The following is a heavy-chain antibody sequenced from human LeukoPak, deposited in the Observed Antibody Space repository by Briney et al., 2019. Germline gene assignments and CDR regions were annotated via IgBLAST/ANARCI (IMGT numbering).Heavy chain of an antibody. V-gene: IGHV3-53*01. CDR3: ARAFHTRGVDY. CDR2: IYSGGST. J-gene: IGHJ4*02. CDR1: GFTVSSNY. Sequence: GGSLRLSCAASGFTVSSNYMSWVRQAPGKGLEWVSVIYSGGSTYYADSAKGRFTISRDNSKNTLYLQMNSLRAEDTAVYYCARAFHTRGVDYWGQGTLVTVSS. D-gene: IGHD2/OR15-2a*01.